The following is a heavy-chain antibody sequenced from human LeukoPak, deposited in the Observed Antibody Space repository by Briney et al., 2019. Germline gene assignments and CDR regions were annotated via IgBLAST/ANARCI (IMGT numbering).Heavy chain of an antibody. CDR3: ARGWYNWNYFDY. CDR2: INHSGST. D-gene: IGHD1-20*01. Sequence: NPSETLSLTCAVYGGSFSGYYWSWIRQPPGKGLEWIGEINHSGSTNYNPSLKSRVTISVDTSKNQFSLKLSSVTAADTAVYYCARGWYNWNYFDYWGQGTLVTVSS. J-gene: IGHJ4*02. V-gene: IGHV4-34*01. CDR1: GGSFSGYY.